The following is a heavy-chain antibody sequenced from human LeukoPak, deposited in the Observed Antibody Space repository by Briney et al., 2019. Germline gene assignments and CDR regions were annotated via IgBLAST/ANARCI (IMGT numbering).Heavy chain of an antibody. CDR3: ARGGSYRSFDY. J-gene: IGHJ4*02. D-gene: IGHD3-16*02. Sequence: SETLSLTCTVSSGSISGYYWSWIRQPPGKGLEWIGYIYYSGSTNYNPSLKNRVTISVDTSQSQFFLKLSSVTAADTAVYYCARGGSYRSFDYWGQGTLVTVSS. CDR1: SGSISGYY. V-gene: IGHV4-59*01. CDR2: IYYSGST.